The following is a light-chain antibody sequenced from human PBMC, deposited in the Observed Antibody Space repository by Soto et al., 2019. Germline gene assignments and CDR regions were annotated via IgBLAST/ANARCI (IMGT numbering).Light chain of an antibody. J-gene: IGKJ1*01. CDR3: QQYNNRWT. V-gene: IGKV3-15*01. CDR2: GAF. CDR1: LTVNTN. Sequence: EIVMTQSPATLSVSPGEGATLSCRASLTVNTNLACYQRKRGQAPRLLIYGAFMRATGIPARFSGSGSGTEFTLTISSLQSEDVAVYYCQQYNNRWTFGLGTKVDIK.